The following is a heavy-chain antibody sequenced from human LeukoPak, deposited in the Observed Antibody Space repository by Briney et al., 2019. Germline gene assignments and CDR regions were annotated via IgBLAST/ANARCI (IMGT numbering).Heavy chain of an antibody. CDR2: ISYDGSNK. D-gene: IGHD3-10*01. J-gene: IGHJ4*02. CDR3: AKDGAVRGVMPYYFDY. V-gene: IGHV3-30*18. Sequence: GRSLRLSCAASGFTFSNHGMHWVRQAPGKGLEWVAVISYDGSNKYYTDSVKGRFTISRDNSKNTLYLQMSSLRAEDTAVYYCAKDGAVRGVMPYYFDYWGQGTLVTVSS. CDR1: GFTFSNHG.